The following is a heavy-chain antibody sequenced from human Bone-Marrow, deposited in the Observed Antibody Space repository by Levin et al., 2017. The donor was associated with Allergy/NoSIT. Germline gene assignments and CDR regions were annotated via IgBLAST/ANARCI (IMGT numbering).Heavy chain of an antibody. D-gene: IGHD2-2*01. CDR1: GYTFTGYY. CDR2: INPNSGGT. V-gene: IGHV1-2*06. Sequence: GESLKISCKASGYTFTGYYMHWVRQAPGQGLEWMGRINPNSGGTNYAQKFQGRVTITRDTAISTAYMELSRLRSDDTAVYYCGREVVVVPAAISGIRWDGGWFEPWGQGTLVTVSS. J-gene: IGHJ5*02. CDR3: GREVVVVPAAISGIRWDGGWFEP.